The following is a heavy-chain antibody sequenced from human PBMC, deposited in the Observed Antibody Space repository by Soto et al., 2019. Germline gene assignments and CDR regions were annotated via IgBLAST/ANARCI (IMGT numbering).Heavy chain of an antibody. Sequence: EVQLVESGGGLVQPGGSLRLSCAASGFTFSDYWMHWVRQAPGKGLVWVSRINSDGSTTTYADSVKGRVTISRDNAKNTLYLPMNSLRAEDTAVYYCRRAYLTVNPSDWGQGTQVTVSS. CDR2: INSDGSTT. CDR1: GFTFSDYW. CDR3: RRAYLTVNPSD. J-gene: IGHJ4*02. D-gene: IGHD4-17*01. V-gene: IGHV3-74*01.